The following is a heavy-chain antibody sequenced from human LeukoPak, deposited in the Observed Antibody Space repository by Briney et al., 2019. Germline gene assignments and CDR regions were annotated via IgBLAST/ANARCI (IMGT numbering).Heavy chain of an antibody. D-gene: IGHD3-22*01. V-gene: IGHV1-24*01. CDR2: FDPEDGET. CDR3: ATEDPYYYDSKDAFDI. J-gene: IGHJ3*02. Sequence: ASVKVSCKVSGYTLTELSMHWVRQAPGKGLEWMGGFDPEDGETIYAQKFQGRVTMTEDTSTDTAYTELSSLRSEDTAVYYCATEDPYYYDSKDAFDIWGQGTMVTVSS. CDR1: GYTLTELS.